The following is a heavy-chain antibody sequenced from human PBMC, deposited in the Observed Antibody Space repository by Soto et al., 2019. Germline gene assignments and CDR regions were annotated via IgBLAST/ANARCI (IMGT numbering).Heavy chain of an antibody. CDR2: ISASGGST. D-gene: IGHD3-10*01. CDR3: GNYYVSGSPVDY. CDR1: GFTFSTYA. J-gene: IGHJ4*02. Sequence: EVQLLESGGGLVQPGGSLRLSCAASGFTFSTYAMSWVRQAPGKGLEWVSAISASGGSTYYADSVKGRFTISRDNSKNTLYLQMNSLRAEDTAIYYCGNYYVSGSPVDYWGQGTLVTVSS. V-gene: IGHV3-23*01.